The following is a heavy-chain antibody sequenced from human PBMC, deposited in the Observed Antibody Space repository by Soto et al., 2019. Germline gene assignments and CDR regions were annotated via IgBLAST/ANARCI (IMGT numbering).Heavy chain of an antibody. J-gene: IGHJ4*02. CDR3: AKRILTGYYNVIGIDY. D-gene: IGHD3-9*01. Sequence: GGSLRLSCAASGFTFSSYAMSWVRQAPGKGLEWVSAISGSGGSTYYADSVKGRFTISRDNPKNTLYLQMNSLRAEDTAVYYCAKRILTGYYNVIGIDYWGQGTLVTVSS. CDR1: GFTFSSYA. CDR2: ISGSGGST. V-gene: IGHV3-23*01.